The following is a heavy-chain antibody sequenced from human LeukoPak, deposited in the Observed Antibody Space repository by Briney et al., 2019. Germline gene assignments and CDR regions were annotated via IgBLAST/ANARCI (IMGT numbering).Heavy chain of an antibody. Sequence: GGSLRLSCAASGFTVSSNYMSWVRQAPGKGLKGVSVIYSGGSTYYADSVKGRFTISRDNSKNTPYLQMNRLRAEDTAVYYCARDLSYYDSSGYSDYWGQGTLVTVSS. J-gene: IGHJ4*02. CDR3: ARDLSYYDSSGYSDY. CDR1: GFTVSSNY. D-gene: IGHD3-22*01. CDR2: IYSGGST. V-gene: IGHV3-53*01.